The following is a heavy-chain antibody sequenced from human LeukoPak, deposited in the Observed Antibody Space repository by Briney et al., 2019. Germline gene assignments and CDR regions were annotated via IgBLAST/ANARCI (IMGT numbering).Heavy chain of an antibody. CDR3: ARDSFGVRGFDH. CDR2: VDPSGDIA. CDR1: GYTFIHYY. Sequence: ASVKVSCKTSGYTFIHYYMHWVRQASGEGFEWMGIVDPSGDIATYAQKFQGRVALTTDTSTSTFYMELSSLRSEDTAIYYCARDSFGVRGFDHWGQGTPVTVSS. D-gene: IGHD3-10*01. J-gene: IGHJ4*02. V-gene: IGHV1-46*01.